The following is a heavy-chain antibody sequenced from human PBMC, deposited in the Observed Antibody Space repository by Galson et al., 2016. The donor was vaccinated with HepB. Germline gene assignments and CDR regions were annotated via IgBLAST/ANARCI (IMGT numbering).Heavy chain of an antibody. CDR1: GYTFIGYH. CDR3: ARGGVSPGP. CDR2: INPKSGGT. Sequence: VKVSCKASGYTFIGYHMHWVRQAPGQGLEWMGWINPKSGGTNYTQKFQGRVTMTRDTSISTAYMELRRLRNDDTAFYYCARGGVSPGPWGQGTLVTVSS. J-gene: IGHJ5*02. D-gene: IGHD1-14*01. V-gene: IGHV1-2*02.